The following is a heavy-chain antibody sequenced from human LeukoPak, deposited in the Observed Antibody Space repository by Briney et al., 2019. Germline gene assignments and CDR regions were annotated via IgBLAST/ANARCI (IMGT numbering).Heavy chain of an antibody. CDR2: IKSDGTTT. CDR3: AREEFKGFDY. J-gene: IGHJ4*02. Sequence: GGSLRLSCAVSGFTFSSYWMDWVRQVPGKGLVWVSRIKSDGTTTNYADSVKGRFTISRDNAKNTLYLQMNSLRAEDTAVYYCAREEFKGFDYWGQGNLVTVSS. V-gene: IGHV3-74*01. D-gene: IGHD3-10*01. CDR1: GFTFSSYW.